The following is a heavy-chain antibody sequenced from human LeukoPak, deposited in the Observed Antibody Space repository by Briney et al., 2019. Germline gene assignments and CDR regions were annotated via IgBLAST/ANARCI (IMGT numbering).Heavy chain of an antibody. D-gene: IGHD3-10*01. CDR3: ARERPYYGSGSYYTPLDY. J-gene: IGHJ4*02. CDR2: IIPILGIA. CDR1: GRTFSSYA. Sequence: ASVKVSCKAPGRTFSSYAISWVRQAPGQGLEWMGRIIPILGIANYAQKFQGRVTITADKSTSTAYMELSSLRSEDTAVYYCARERPYYGSGSYYTPLDYWGQGTLVTVSS. V-gene: IGHV1-69*04.